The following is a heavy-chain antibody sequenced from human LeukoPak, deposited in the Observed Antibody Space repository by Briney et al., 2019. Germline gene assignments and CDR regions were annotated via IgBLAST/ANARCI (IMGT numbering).Heavy chain of an antibody. J-gene: IGHJ6*02. CDR1: VGSISSGNW. Sequence: SETLSLTCGVSVGSISSGNWWSCVRQSPGKGLEWIGEIHHNGTRNYNPSLKSRVTISADTFKNHFSLILTSLTAADTAVYYCATAPILRGEGGEHYKYGMDVWGQGTTVIVSS. D-gene: IGHD2-2*02. CDR3: ATAPILRGEGGEHYKYGMDV. CDR2: IHHNGTR. V-gene: IGHV4/OR15-8*01.